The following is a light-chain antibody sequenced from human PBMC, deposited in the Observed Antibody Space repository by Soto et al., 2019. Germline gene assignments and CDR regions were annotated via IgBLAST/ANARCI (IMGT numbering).Light chain of an antibody. CDR1: SSDIGGYNY. Sequence: QSALTQPASVSGSPGQSITISCTGTSSDIGGYNYVSWYQQHPGKAPKLMIYEVSNRPSGVSNRFSGSKSGNTASLTISGPQAEDEADYYCNSYTSSSTRVFGTGTKVTVL. CDR2: EVS. CDR3: NSYTSSSTRV. V-gene: IGLV2-14*01. J-gene: IGLJ1*01.